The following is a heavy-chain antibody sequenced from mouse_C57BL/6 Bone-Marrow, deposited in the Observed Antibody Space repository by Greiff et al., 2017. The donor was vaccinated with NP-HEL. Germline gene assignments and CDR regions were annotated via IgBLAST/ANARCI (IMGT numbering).Heavy chain of an antibody. CDR2: ISSGGSYT. J-gene: IGHJ2*01. Sequence: EVQLVESGGDLVKPGGSLKLSCAASGFTFSSYGMSWVRQTPDKRLEWVATISSGGSYTYYPDSVKGRFTISRDNATNTLYLQMSSVKSEDTAMYYCARACYYYGSSPYYFDYWGQGTTLTVSS. CDR1: GFTFSSYG. V-gene: IGHV5-6*01. D-gene: IGHD1-1*01. CDR3: ARACYYYGSSPYYFDY.